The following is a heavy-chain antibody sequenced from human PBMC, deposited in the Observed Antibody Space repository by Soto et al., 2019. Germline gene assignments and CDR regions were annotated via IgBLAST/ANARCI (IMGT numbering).Heavy chain of an antibody. D-gene: IGHD2-15*01. Sequence: ASVKVSCKASGYTFTGYYMHWVRQAPGQGLEWMGWINPNSGGTNYAQKFQGWVTMTRDTSISTAYMELSRLRSDDTAVYYCARQDCSGSSCPLDAFDIWGQGTMVTVSS. CDR2: INPNSGGT. CDR1: GYTFTGYY. CDR3: ARQDCSGSSCPLDAFDI. J-gene: IGHJ3*02. V-gene: IGHV1-2*04.